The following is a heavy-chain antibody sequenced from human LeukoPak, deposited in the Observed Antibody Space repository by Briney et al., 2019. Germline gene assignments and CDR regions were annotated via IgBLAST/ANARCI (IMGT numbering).Heavy chain of an antibody. D-gene: IGHD3-22*01. CDR3: AKDLRYYYDSSPDWFDP. CDR2: IRYDGSNK. J-gene: IGHJ5*02. V-gene: IGHV3-30*02. Sequence: GGSLRLSCAASGFTFSSYGMHWVRQAPGKGLEWVAFIRYDGSNKYYADSVKGRFTISRDHSKNTLYLQMNSLRAEDTAVYYCAKDLRYYYDSSPDWFDPWGQGTLVTVSS. CDR1: GFTFSSYG.